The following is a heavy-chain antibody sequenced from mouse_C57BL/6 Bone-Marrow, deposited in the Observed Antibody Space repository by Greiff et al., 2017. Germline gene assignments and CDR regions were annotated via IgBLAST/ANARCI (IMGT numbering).Heavy chain of an antibody. D-gene: IGHD2-4*01. CDR2: IDPSDSYT. Sequence: QVQLQQPGAELVRPGTSVKLSCKASGYTFTSYWMHWVKQRPGQGLEWIGVIDPSDSYTNYNQKFKGKATLTVDTSSSTAYMQLSSLTSEDSAVYYCARSYYDYGGYYFDYWGQGTTRTVSS. V-gene: IGHV1-59*01. J-gene: IGHJ2*01. CDR3: ARSYYDYGGYYFDY. CDR1: GYTFTSYW.